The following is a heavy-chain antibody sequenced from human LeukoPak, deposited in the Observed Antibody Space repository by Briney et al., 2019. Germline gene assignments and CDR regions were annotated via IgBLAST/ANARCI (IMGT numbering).Heavy chain of an antibody. CDR1: GFTSDDSG. CDR3: AKGKPRGDYYGSGIYFYFDY. V-gene: IGHV3-20*04. D-gene: IGHD3-10*01. CDR2: INWDGSST. J-gene: IGHJ4*02. Sequence: GGSLRLSCAASGFTSDDSGMSWVRQAPGKGLEWVSGINWDGSSTGYADSVKGRFIISRDNAKNSLYLQMNSLKAEDTALYFCAKGKPRGDYYGSGIYFYFDYWGQGALVTVSS.